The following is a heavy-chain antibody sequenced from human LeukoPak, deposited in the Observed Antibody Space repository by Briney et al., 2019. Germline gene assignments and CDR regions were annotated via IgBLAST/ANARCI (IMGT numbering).Heavy chain of an antibody. V-gene: IGHV3-21*01. CDR2: ISSSSSYI. Sequence: GRSLRLSCAASGFTFSSYSMNWVRQAPGKGLEWVSSISSSSSYIYYADSVKGRFTISRDNAKNSLYLQMNSLRAEDTAVYYCASRTTVTTSGYYYYYMDVWGKGTTVTVSS. J-gene: IGHJ6*03. D-gene: IGHD4-11*01. CDR3: ASRTTVTTSGYYYYYMDV. CDR1: GFTFSSYS.